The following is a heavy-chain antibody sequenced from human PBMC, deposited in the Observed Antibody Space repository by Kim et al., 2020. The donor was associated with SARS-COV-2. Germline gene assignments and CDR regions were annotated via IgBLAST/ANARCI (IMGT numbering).Heavy chain of an antibody. CDR2: VYYAGST. J-gene: IGHJ3*02. D-gene: IGHD3-16*02. CDR1: GGSISTNKYY. CDR3: ARGKLLVDDAFDI. Sequence: SETLSLTCTVSGGSISTNKYYWGWIRQPPGKGLEWLGSVYYAGSTFYNPSLKSRLSMSVDTSRKQISLNLTSVTAADTAVYFCARGKLLVDDAFDIWSQGTMVTVFS. V-gene: IGHV4-39*01.